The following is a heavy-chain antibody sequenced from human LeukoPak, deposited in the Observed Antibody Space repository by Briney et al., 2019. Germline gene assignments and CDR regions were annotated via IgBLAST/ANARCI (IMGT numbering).Heavy chain of an antibody. D-gene: IGHD4-11*01. CDR3: ARSYRYSNHFDY. V-gene: IGHV4-34*01. J-gene: IGHJ4*02. CDR1: GGSFSGYY. Sequence: SETLSLTCAVYGGSFSGYYWSWIRQPPGKGLEWIGEINHSGSTNYNPSLKSRVTISVDTSKNQFSLKLSSVTAADTAVYYCARSYRYSNHFDYWGQGTLVTVSS. CDR2: INHSGST.